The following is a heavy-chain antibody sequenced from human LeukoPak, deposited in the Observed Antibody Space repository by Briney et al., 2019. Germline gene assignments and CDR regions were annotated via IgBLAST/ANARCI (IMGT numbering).Heavy chain of an antibody. CDR2: INPNSGGT. D-gene: IGHD6-13*01. CDR3: ARGPAAGLGNWFDP. Sequence: GASVKVSCKASGYTFTGYYMHWVRQAPGQGLEWMGWINPNSGGTNYAQKVQGRVTMTRDTSISTAYMELSRLRSDDTAVYYCARGPAAGLGNWFDPWGQGTLVTVSS. CDR1: GYTFTGYY. V-gene: IGHV1-2*02. J-gene: IGHJ5*02.